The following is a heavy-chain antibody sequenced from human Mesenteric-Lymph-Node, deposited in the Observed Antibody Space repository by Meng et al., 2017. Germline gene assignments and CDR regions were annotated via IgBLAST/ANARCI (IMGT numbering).Heavy chain of an antibody. D-gene: IGHD2-21*02. Sequence: SVKVSCKASGCTFSSYAISWVRQAPGQGLEWMGGIIPIFGTANYAQKFQGRVTITADESTSTAYMELSSLRSEDTAVYYCARELAYCGGDCYPTHYYYYGMDVWGQGTTVTVSS. J-gene: IGHJ6*02. CDR1: GCTFSSYA. CDR2: IIPIFGTA. CDR3: ARELAYCGGDCYPTHYYYYGMDV. V-gene: IGHV1-69*13.